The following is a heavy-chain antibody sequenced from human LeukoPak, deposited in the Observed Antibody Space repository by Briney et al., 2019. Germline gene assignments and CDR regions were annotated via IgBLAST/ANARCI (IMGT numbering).Heavy chain of an antibody. CDR3: AKDQRSKGGGRSFYDSSGYYYFDY. J-gene: IGHJ4*02. CDR2: ISGSGGST. Sequence: SGGSLRLSCAASGFTFYTYAMNWVRQAPGKGLEWVSAISGSGGSTYYADSVKGRFTISRDNSKNTLYLQMNSLRAEDTAVYYCAKDQRSKGGGRSFYDSSGYYYFDYWGQGTLVTVSS. CDR1: GFTFYTYA. V-gene: IGHV3-23*01. D-gene: IGHD3-22*01.